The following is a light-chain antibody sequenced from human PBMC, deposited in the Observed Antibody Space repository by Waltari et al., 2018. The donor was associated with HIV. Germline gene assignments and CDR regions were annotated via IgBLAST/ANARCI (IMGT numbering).Light chain of an antibody. CDR2: DNN. CDR1: SSNIGKNF. J-gene: IGLJ3*02. Sequence: QSVLTQPPSVSAAPGQKVTISCSGGSSNIGKNFVSWYKQLPGTAPKLLIYDNNKRPSGIPDRFSGSKSGTSATLGITGLQTGDEADYYCGTWDSSLSGVVFGGGTKLTVL. CDR3: GTWDSSLSGVV. V-gene: IGLV1-51*01.